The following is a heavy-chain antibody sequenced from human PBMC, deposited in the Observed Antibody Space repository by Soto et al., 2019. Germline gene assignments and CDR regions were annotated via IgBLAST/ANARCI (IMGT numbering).Heavy chain of an antibody. J-gene: IGHJ6*02. Sequence: GSLRLSCAASGFTFSSYAMSWVRQAPGKGLEWVSAISGSGGSTYYADSVKGRFTISRDNSKNTLYLQMNSLRAEDTAVYYCAKACITIFGVVIPDQYYYYGMDVWGQGTTVTVSS. CDR2: ISGSGGST. D-gene: IGHD3-3*01. CDR1: GFTFSSYA. V-gene: IGHV3-23*01. CDR3: AKACITIFGVVIPDQYYYYGMDV.